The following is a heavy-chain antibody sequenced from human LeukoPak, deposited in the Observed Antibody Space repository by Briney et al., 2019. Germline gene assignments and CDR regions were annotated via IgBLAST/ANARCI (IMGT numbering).Heavy chain of an antibody. CDR1: GFTFSSYA. CDR3: AKAPRGTYYFDY. D-gene: IGHD3-16*01. Sequence: PGGSLRLSCAASGFTFSSYAMSWVRQAPGKGLEWVSAISGSGGSTYYADSVKGRFTISRDNSKNTLYLQIKSLRAEDTAVYYCAKAPRGTYYFDYWGQGTLVTVSS. CDR2: ISGSGGST. J-gene: IGHJ4*02. V-gene: IGHV3-23*01.